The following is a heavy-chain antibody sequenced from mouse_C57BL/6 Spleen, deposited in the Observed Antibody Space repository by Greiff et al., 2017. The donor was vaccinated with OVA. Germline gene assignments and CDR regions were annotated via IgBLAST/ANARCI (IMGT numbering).Heavy chain of an antibody. CDR3: ARDSYYHY. CDR2: IDPSDSYT. J-gene: IGHJ2*01. D-gene: IGHD1-1*01. V-gene: IGHV1-50*01. CDR1: GYTFTSYW. Sequence: QVQLQQPGAELVKPGASVKLSCKASGYTFTSYWMQWVKQRPGQGLEWIGEIDPSDSYTNYNQKFKGKATLTVDTSSSTAYMQLSSLTSEDSAVYYCARDSYYHYWGQGTTLTVSS.